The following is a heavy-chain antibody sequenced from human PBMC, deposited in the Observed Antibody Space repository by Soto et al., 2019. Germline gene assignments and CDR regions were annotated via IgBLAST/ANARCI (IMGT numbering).Heavy chain of an antibody. D-gene: IGHD2-2*01. J-gene: IGHJ6*02. V-gene: IGHV1-69*01. CDR2: IIPISGTA. CDR1: GGTFSSYA. CDR3: ARSQGSSTSLEIYYYYYYGMDV. Sequence: QVQLVQSGAEVKKPGSSVKVSCKASGGTFSSYAISWVRQAPGQGLEWMGGIIPISGTANYAQKFQGRVTITADESTSTAYMELSSLGSKDTAVYYCARSQGSSTSLEIYYYYYYGMDVWGQGTTVTVSS.